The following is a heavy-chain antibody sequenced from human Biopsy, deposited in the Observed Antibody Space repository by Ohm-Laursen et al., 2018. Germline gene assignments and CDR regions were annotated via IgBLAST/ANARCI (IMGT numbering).Heavy chain of an antibody. J-gene: IGHJ4*02. CDR1: GYSFTSYY. Sequence: ASVKVSCKASGYSFTSYYMHWVRQAPGQGLVWMGMINPSGSTTSYPQIFQGRVTMTRDTSKSTVYMGLSSLRSADTAVYFCARNTGWYGDLYYFDYWGQGTLVTVSS. V-gene: IGHV1-46*01. CDR3: ARNTGWYGDLYYFDY. D-gene: IGHD6-19*01. CDR2: INPSGSTT.